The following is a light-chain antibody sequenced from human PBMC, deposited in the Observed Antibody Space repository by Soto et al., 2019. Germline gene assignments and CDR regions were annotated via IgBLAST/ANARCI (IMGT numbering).Light chain of an antibody. Sequence: GDRVTIACRASQSVNRWLAWYQKKPGKAHKLLIYDASNLQSGVPSRFSGSGSGTEFTLSISSLQPDDFATYYCQEYNSGWRFGQRTKVDIK. V-gene: IGKV1-5*01. CDR1: QSVNRW. CDR2: DAS. CDR3: QEYNSGWR. J-gene: IGKJ1*01.